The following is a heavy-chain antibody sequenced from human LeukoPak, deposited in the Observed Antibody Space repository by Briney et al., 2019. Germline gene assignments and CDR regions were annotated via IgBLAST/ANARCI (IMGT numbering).Heavy chain of an antibody. Sequence: SETLSLTCTVSGGSISNYDWSWIRQPPGKGLEWIGCIYYTGGANYNPSLKNRGTMSVVTSKNQFSLRLTSVTAADTAVYYCARHSSSWYNAFTIWGQGTMVTVSS. CDR3: ARHSSSWYNAFTI. CDR1: GGSISNYD. D-gene: IGHD6-13*01. J-gene: IGHJ3*02. CDR2: IYYTGGA. V-gene: IGHV4-59*08.